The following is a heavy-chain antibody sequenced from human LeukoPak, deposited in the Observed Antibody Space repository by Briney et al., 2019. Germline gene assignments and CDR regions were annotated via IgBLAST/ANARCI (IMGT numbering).Heavy chain of an antibody. CDR1: GGSIRSYY. Sequence: MTSETLSLTCTVSGGSIRSYYWSWIRQPPGKGLEWIGCIYYSGSTNYNPSLKSRVTISVDTSKNQFSLKLSSVTAADTAVYYCARGAVLRYFDWSPWIDAFDIWGQGTMVTVSS. D-gene: IGHD3-9*01. CDR3: ARGAVLRYFDWSPWIDAFDI. V-gene: IGHV4-59*01. J-gene: IGHJ3*02. CDR2: IYYSGST.